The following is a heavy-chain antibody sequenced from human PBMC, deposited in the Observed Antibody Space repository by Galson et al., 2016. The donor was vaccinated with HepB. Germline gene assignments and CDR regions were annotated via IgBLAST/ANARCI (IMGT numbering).Heavy chain of an antibody. CDR2: IGTAGDT. D-gene: IGHD3-16*01. CDR3: ARDRGGRGDYGMDV. Sequence: SLRLSCAASGFTFSSYGMHWVRQATGKGLEWVSAIGTAGDTYYPGSVKGRFTISRENAKNSLYLQMNSLRAGDTAVYYCARDRGGRGDYGMDVWGQGTTVTVSS. V-gene: IGHV3-13*01. J-gene: IGHJ6*02. CDR1: GFTFSSYG.